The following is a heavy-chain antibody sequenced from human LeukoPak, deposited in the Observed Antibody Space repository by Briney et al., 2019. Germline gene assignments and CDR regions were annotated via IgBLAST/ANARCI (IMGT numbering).Heavy chain of an antibody. V-gene: IGHV3-11*04. CDR1: RFTFRDYY. Sequence: GGSLRLSCAASRFTFRDYYMTWIRQAPGKGLEWVSYISSSGSIKYYADSVKGRFTISRDNAKNSLYLQMNSLRAEDTAVYYCARDSGYSSSLHMDVWGKGTTVTVSS. J-gene: IGHJ6*03. CDR2: ISSSGSIK. CDR3: ARDSGYSSSLHMDV. D-gene: IGHD6-6*01.